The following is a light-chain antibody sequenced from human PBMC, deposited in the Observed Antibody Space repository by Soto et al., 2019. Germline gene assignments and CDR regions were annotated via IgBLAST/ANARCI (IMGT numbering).Light chain of an antibody. CDR1: QSIGIY. CDR3: QQRYFHPRT. CDR2: AAS. Sequence: DVQITLKKTSLSTSVGDRVTITCRASQSIGIYLNWYQQRPGKAPKXVIYAASSLQSGVPSRFSAILYGTAGNINLCTLQTEDGKTDYGQQRYFHPRTFCHGTIVDIK. V-gene: IGKV1-39*01. J-gene: IGKJ1*01.